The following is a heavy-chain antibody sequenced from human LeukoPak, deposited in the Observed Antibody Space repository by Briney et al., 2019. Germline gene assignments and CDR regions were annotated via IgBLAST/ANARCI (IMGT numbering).Heavy chain of an antibody. CDR1: GGTFSSYA. D-gene: IGHD6-13*01. CDR2: IIRIYGTA. V-gene: IGHV1-69*05. J-gene: IGHJ6*03. Sequence: SVKVSCQASGGTFSSYAISWVRQAPGQGLEWMGGIIRIYGTANYAQKFQGRVTITTDESTSTAYMELSSLRSEDTAVYYCARGGSAEQQVHGEYYYYYMDVWGKGTTVTVSS. CDR3: ARGGSAEQQVHGEYYYYYMDV.